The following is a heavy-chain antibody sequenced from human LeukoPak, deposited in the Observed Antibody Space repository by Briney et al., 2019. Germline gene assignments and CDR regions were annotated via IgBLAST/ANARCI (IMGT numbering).Heavy chain of an antibody. Sequence: GGSLRLSCAASGFTFSSYTMNWVRQAPGKGPEWVSAISSSSGYIYYADSVKGRFTISRHNAKRSLYLQMNSLRAEDTAVYYCARDLGGYGDYGTNFDYWGQGTLVTVSS. J-gene: IGHJ4*02. CDR2: ISSSSGYI. D-gene: IGHD4-17*01. CDR1: GFTFSSYT. V-gene: IGHV3-21*01. CDR3: ARDLGGYGDYGTNFDY.